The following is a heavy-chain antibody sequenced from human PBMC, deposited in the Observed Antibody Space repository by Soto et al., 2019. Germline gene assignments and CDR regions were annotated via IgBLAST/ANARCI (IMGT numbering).Heavy chain of an antibody. Sequence: GESLKISCETSGYSFTNFWISWVRQMPGKGLEWMGRIDPSDSYTNYSPSFQGHVTFSADESINTAYLQWSSLKASDTAMYYCAGHRHPDSPFKVVTTLGLDYWAQGTLVTVSS. CDR2: IDPSDSYT. V-gene: IGHV5-10-1*01. CDR1: GYSFTNFW. D-gene: IGHD4-17*01. CDR3: AGHRHPDSPFKVVTTLGLDY. J-gene: IGHJ4*02.